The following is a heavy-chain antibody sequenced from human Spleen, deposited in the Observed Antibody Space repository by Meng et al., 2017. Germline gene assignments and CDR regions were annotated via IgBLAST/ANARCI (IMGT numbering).Heavy chain of an antibody. CDR2: IYYSGST. CDR1: GGSVSSGSYY. Sequence: ESLKISCTVSGGSVSSGSYYWSWIRQPPGKGLEWIGYIYYSGSTNYNPPLKSRVTISVDTSKNQFSLKLSSVTAADTAVYYCAKNAPYDAFDIWGQGTMVTVSS. J-gene: IGHJ3*02. D-gene: IGHD2-2*01. V-gene: IGHV4-61*01. CDR3: AKNAPYDAFDI.